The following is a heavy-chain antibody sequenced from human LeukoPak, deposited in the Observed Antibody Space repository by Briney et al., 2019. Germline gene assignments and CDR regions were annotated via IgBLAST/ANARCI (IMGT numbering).Heavy chain of an antibody. CDR1: GFTFTSSA. CDR3: AAAIGYCSSTSCYGDAFDI. D-gene: IGHD2-2*01. J-gene: IGHJ3*02. V-gene: IGHV1-58*02. Sequence: GASVKVSCKASGFTFTSSAMQWVRQARGQRLEWIGWIVVRSGNTNYAQKFQERVTITRDMSTSTAYMELSSLRSEDTAVYYCAAAIGYCSSTSCYGDAFDIWGQGTMVTVSS. CDR2: IVVRSGNT.